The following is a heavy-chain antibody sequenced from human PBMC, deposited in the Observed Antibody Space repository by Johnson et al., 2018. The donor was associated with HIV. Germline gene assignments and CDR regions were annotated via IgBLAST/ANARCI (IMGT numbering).Heavy chain of an antibody. CDR2: IFSGGTT. CDR3: ARGVGEDDYYDSGGDALDM. CDR1: GFTVSSNY. Sequence: VQLVESGGGLVQPGRSLRLSCAASGFTVSSNYMSWVRQAPGKGLDWVSVIFSGGTTYYADSVNGRFTISRDNSQNTLYLQMNSLRAEDTAVYYCARGVGEDDYYDSGGDALDMWGRGTMVTVSS. D-gene: IGHD3-22*01. J-gene: IGHJ3*02. V-gene: IGHV3-66*01.